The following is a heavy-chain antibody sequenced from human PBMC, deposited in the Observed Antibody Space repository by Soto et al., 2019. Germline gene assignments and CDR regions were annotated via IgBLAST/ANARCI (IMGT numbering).Heavy chain of an antibody. J-gene: IGHJ4*02. CDR1: GGSFSGYY. D-gene: IGHD2-15*01. CDR3: ARHQENSSCLDY. V-gene: IGHV4-34*01. Sequence: SETLSLTCAVYGGSFSGYYWSWIRQPPGKGLEWIGEINHSGSTNYNPSLKSRVTISVDTSKNQLSLKLSSVTAADTAVYYCARHQENSSCLDYWGQGTLVTVSS. CDR2: INHSGST.